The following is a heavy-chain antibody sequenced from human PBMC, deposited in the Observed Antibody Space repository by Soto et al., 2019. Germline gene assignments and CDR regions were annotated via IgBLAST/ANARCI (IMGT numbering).Heavy chain of an antibody. Sequence: MQMVESGGGSVQPGGSLRLSCAASGFPFSHYWMHWVRPTPGKGLVWVSRINPAGTITNYADSVEGRFTISRDNADSALFLQMNSLSAEDTAIYYCTSDTFGLRDTWGQGTLVTVSS. CDR2: INPAGTIT. J-gene: IGHJ5*02. CDR3: TSDTFGLRDT. CDR1: GFPFSHYW. D-gene: IGHD3-16*01. V-gene: IGHV3-74*01.